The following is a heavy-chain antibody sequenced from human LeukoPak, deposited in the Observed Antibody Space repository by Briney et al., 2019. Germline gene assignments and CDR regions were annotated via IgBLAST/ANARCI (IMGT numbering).Heavy chain of an antibody. V-gene: IGHV1-69*05. J-gene: IGHJ4*02. CDR1: GGTFSSYA. CDR3: AMDCGGDCYWHYFDY. Sequence: SVKVSCKASGGTFSSYAISWVRQAPGQGLEWMGRIIPIFGTANYAQKFQGRVTITTDESTSTAYMELSSLRSEDTAVYYCAMDCGGDCYWHYFDYWGQGTLVTVSS. D-gene: IGHD2-21*02. CDR2: IIPIFGTA.